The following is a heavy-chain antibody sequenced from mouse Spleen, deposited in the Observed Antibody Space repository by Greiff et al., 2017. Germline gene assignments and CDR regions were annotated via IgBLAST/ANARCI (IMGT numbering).Heavy chain of an antibody. CDR3: ARSGYGNSAWFAY. CDR1: GYTFTSYT. V-gene: IGHV1-4*01. Sequence: VQLQQSGAELARPGASVKMSCKASGYTFTSYTMHWVKQRPGQGLEWIGYINPSSGYTKYNQKFKDKATLTADKSSSTAYMQLSSLTSEDSAVYYCARSGYGNSAWFAYWGQGTLVTVSA. D-gene: IGHD2-1*01. J-gene: IGHJ3*01. CDR2: INPSSGYT.